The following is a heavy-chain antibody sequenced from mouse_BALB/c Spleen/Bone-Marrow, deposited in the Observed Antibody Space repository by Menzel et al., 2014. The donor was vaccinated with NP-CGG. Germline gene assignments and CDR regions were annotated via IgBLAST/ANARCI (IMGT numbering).Heavy chain of an antibody. CDR1: GYAFTNYW. CDR2: IYPGSGNT. D-gene: IGHD1-2*01. J-gene: IGHJ4*01. CDR3: ARPQFISGRYYAMDY. V-gene: IGHV1-63*01. Sequence: VQLQQSGAELVRPGTSVKISCKASGYAFTNYWLDWVKQSPGHGLEWIGDIYPGSGNTYFNEKFKGKATLTADKSSSTAYMQLSSLTSGDSAVYFCARPQFISGRYYAMDYWGQGTSVTVSS.